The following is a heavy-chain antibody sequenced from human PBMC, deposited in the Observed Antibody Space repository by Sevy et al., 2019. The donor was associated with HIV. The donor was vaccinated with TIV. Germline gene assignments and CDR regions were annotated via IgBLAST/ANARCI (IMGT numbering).Heavy chain of an antibody. CDR1: GFSFSHYA. CDR2: ISYDGTYK. J-gene: IGHJ4*02. V-gene: IGHV3-30-3*01. CDR3: ARVAVSYCTNDCYHRFDY. D-gene: IGHD2-8*01. Sequence: GGSLRLSCAVSGFSFSHYAFHWVRQAPGKGLEWVSLISYDGTYKYYADSVKGRFTISRDNSKNTLYLQMNSLRGNDTAVYYCARVAVSYCTNDCYHRFDYCGPGALVTVSS.